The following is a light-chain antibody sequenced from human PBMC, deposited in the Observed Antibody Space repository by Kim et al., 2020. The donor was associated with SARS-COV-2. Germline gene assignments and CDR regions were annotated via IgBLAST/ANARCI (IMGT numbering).Light chain of an antibody. CDR3: QQYDNRPHT. CDR1: QSVSGNQ. V-gene: IGKV3-20*01. CDR2: GVA. J-gene: IGKJ2*01. Sequence: LSPGATATLNCRASQSVSGNQLAWYQLRRGQAPRLLMYGVAARAPGIPDRFSVSGSGTEFVLTISRLEREDFALYYCQQYDNRPHTLGQGTKLEI.